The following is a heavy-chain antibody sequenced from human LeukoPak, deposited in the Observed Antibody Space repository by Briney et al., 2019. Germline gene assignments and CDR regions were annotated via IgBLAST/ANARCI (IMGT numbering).Heavy chain of an antibody. CDR2: INPILGIA. J-gene: IGHJ4*02. D-gene: IGHD3-22*01. CDR1: GGTFSSYA. CDR3: ARGVYDSSGYWY. V-gene: IGHV1-69*04. Sequence: ASVKVSCKASGGTFSSYAISWVRQAPGQGLEWMGRINPILGIANYAQKFQGRVTITADKSTSTAYMELSSLRSEDTAVYYCARGVYDSSGYWYWGQGTLVTVSS.